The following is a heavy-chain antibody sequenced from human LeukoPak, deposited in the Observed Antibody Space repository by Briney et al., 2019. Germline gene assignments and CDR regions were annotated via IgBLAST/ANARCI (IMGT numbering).Heavy chain of an antibody. CDR3: ARGYHYYGSGSYYTY. CDR2: INHSGST. Sequence: SETLSLTCAVYGGSFSGYYWSWIRQPPGKGLEWIGGINHSGSTNYNPSLKSRVTISVDTSKNQFSLKLSSVTAADTAVYYCARGYHYYGSGSYYTYWGQGTLVTVSS. D-gene: IGHD3-10*01. V-gene: IGHV4-34*01. CDR1: GGSFSGYY. J-gene: IGHJ4*02.